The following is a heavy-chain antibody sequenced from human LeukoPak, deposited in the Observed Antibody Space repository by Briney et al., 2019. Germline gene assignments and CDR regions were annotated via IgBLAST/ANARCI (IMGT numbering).Heavy chain of an antibody. Sequence: GGSLRLSCAASGFTFSAYSLNWVRQAPGKGLEWVSYINNIGSVTHYADSVKGRFTISRDNAKNSVYLQMNSLRVEDTAVYYCAKARSGWYDFDYWGQGTLVTVSS. D-gene: IGHD6-19*01. CDR2: INNIGSVT. CDR3: AKARSGWYDFDY. CDR1: GFTFSAYS. V-gene: IGHV3-48*01. J-gene: IGHJ4*02.